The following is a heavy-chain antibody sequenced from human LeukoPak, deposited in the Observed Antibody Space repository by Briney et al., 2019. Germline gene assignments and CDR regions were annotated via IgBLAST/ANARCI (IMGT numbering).Heavy chain of an antibody. CDR2: IYYSGST. J-gene: IGHJ3*02. CDR1: GDSISGFY. Sequence: PSETLFLTCTVSGDSISGFYWSWIRQPPGKGLEWIGYIYYSGSTNYNPSLKSRVVISVDTSKNQFSLKLSSVTAADTAVYFCARGPYSYDSSGAFDIWGQGTMVTASS. V-gene: IGHV4-59*08. D-gene: IGHD3-22*01. CDR3: ARGPYSYDSSGAFDI.